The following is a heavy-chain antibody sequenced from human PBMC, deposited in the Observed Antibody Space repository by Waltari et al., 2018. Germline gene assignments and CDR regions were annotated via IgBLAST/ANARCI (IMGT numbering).Heavy chain of an antibody. CDR3: ARVRGGYSSSWYYFDY. CDR2: IIPILGIA. Sequence: QVQLVQSGAEVKKPGSSVKVSCKASGGTFSSYTISWVRQAPGQGLEWMGRIIPILGIANYAQKFQGRVTITADKSTSTAYMELSSLRSEDTAVYYCARVRGGYSSSWYYFDYWGQGTLVTVSS. D-gene: IGHD6-13*01. J-gene: IGHJ4*02. V-gene: IGHV1-69*02. CDR1: GGTFSSYT.